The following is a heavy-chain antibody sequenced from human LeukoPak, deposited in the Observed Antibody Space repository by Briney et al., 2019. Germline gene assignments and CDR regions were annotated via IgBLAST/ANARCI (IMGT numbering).Heavy chain of an antibody. V-gene: IGHV4-59*01. CDR3: ARDEGFSY. J-gene: IGHJ4*02. CDR2: IYYSGST. Sequence: PSETLSLTCTVSGGSISNYYWSWIRQPPGKGLEWIGYIYYSGSTNYNPSLKSRVTISIDTSNNQFSLKLSSVTAADTAVYYCARDEGFSYWGQGTLVTVSP. D-gene: IGHD3-10*01. CDR1: GGSISNYY.